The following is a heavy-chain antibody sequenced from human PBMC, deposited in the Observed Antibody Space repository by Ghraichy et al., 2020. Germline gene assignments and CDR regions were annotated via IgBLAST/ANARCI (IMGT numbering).Heavy chain of an antibody. J-gene: IGHJ3*02. CDR1: GFTFSSYA. CDR2: ISGSGGST. V-gene: IGHV3-23*01. Sequence: GGSLRLSCVASGFTFSSYAMSWVRQAPGKGLEWVSAISGSGGSTNYADSVKGRFTISRDNSKNTLYLQMNSLRVEDTAVYYCAKGRGNYYDSSAYPDAFDIWGQGTMVTVSS. D-gene: IGHD3-22*01. CDR3: AKGRGNYYDSSAYPDAFDI.